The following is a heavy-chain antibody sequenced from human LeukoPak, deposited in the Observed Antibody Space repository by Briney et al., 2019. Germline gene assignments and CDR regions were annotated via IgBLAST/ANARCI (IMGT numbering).Heavy chain of an antibody. CDR3: ARDWSEETAMVTPRFDY. J-gene: IGHJ4*02. CDR1: GFTFSSHS. D-gene: IGHD5-18*01. CDR2: ISSSSRYI. V-gene: IGHV3-21*01. Sequence: GGSLRLSCAASGFTFSSHSMNCARQAPGKGLEWVSSISSSSRYIFYADSVKGRFSISRDKAKNSLYLQMNSLRAEDTAVYYWARDWSEETAMVTPRFDYWGEGTLVTVSS.